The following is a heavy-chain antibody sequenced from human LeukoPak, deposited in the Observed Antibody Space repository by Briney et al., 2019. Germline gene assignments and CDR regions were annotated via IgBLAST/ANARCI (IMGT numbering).Heavy chain of an antibody. J-gene: IGHJ5*02. Sequence: PGGSLRLSCAASGFTLSGYSMSWVRQAPGKGLEWVSSISSSSTYIYYADSVKGRFTISRDNAKNSLYLQMNSLRAEDTAIYYCAKAPWPGAVAGSQRGNWIDPWGQGTLVTVSS. CDR1: GFTLSGYS. V-gene: IGHV3-21*01. CDR2: ISSSSTYI. CDR3: AKAPWPGAVAGSQRGNWIDP. D-gene: IGHD6-13*01.